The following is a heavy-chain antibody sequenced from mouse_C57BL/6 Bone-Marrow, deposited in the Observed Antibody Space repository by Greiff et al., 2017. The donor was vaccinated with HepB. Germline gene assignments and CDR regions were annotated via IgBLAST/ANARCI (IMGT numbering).Heavy chain of an antibody. CDR3: ASEDYYGSSAFAY. Sequence: VQLQQPGAELVKPGASVKLSCKASGYTFTSYWMHWVKQRPGRGLEWIGRIDPNSGGTKYNEKFKSKATLTVDKPSSTAYMQLRRLTSEDSAVYYCASEDYYGSSAFAYWGQGTLVTVSA. CDR1: GYTFTSYW. J-gene: IGHJ3*01. D-gene: IGHD1-1*01. CDR2: IDPNSGGT. V-gene: IGHV1-72*01.